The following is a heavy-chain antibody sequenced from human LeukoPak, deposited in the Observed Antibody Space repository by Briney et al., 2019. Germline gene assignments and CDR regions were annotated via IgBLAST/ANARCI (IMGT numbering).Heavy chain of an antibody. D-gene: IGHD6-13*01. Sequence: ASVKVSCKASGYTFTGYYMHWVRQAPGQGLEWMGRINPNSGGTNYAQKFQGRVNMTRDTSISTAYMELSRLRSDDTAVYYCARDLREASHIAAAGTRTGWFDPWGQGTLFTVSS. V-gene: IGHV1-2*06. CDR1: GYTFTGYY. CDR3: ARDLREASHIAAAGTRTGWFDP. CDR2: INPNSGGT. J-gene: IGHJ5*02.